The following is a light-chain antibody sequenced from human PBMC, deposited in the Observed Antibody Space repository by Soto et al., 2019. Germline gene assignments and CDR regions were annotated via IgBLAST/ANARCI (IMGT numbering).Light chain of an antibody. J-gene: IGKJ5*01. CDR1: KDINIY. V-gene: IGKV1-33*01. Sequence: DIQTXPSSLPRVASLVDTVTITRQATKDINIYLNWYQKTPGKDXKXXLYDESNLAIGAPSRLSASGSATHFKLTISRLQTEDIATYYCQKDDSRPITFCSGTRLEI. CDR3: QKDDSRPIT. CDR2: DES.